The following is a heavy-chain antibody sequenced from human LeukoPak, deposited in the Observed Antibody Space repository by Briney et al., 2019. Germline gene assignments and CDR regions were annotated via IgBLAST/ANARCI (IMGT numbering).Heavy chain of an antibody. CDR1: GFTLSSYG. V-gene: IGHV3-23*01. D-gene: IGHD6-19*01. Sequence: GGTLRLSCAASGFTLSSYGMSWVRQAPGKGLEWDSAISGSGGSTYYADSVKGRFTISRDNSKNTLYLQMNSLRAEDTAVYYCAKGKYSSGWCDYWGQGTLVTVSS. CDR2: ISGSGGST. CDR3: AKGKYSSGWCDY. J-gene: IGHJ4*02.